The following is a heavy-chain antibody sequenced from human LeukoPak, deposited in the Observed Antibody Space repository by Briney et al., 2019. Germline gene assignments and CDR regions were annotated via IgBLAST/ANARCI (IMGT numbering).Heavy chain of an antibody. Sequence: GSLRLSCAASGFTFSSYSMNWVRQAPGKGLEWVSSISSSSSYIYYADSVKGRFTISRDNAKNSLYLQMNSLRAEDTAVYYCARERCGGDCYFDYWGQGTLVTVSS. CDR2: ISSSSSYI. J-gene: IGHJ4*02. CDR3: ARERCGGDCYFDY. V-gene: IGHV3-21*01. D-gene: IGHD2-21*02. CDR1: GFTFSSYS.